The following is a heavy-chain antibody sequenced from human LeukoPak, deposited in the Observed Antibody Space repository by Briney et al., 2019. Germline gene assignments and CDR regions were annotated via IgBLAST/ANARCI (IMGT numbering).Heavy chain of an antibody. J-gene: IGHJ6*02. CDR2: IYSIGST. V-gene: IGHV3-53*01. Sequence: GGSLRLSCAASGFTVSSNYMNWVRQAPGEGLEWVPVIYSIGSTYYADSVKGRFTISRDNSKNTLYLQMNSLRAGDTAVYYCARAPSYYYGMDVWGQGTTVTVSS. CDR1: GFTVSSNY. CDR3: ARAPSYYYGMDV.